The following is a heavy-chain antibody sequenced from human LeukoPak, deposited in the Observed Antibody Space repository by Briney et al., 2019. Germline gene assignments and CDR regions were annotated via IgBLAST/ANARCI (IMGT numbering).Heavy chain of an antibody. V-gene: IGHV3-30*02. Sequence: GGSLRLSCAASGFIFSSFGMHWVRQAPGKGVEGVAFIQDDESNKFYADSVKGRFTISRDNSKNTLFLQMNSLRPEDTALYYCAKQMVERPHYYYMDVWGKGTTVTVSS. CDR1: GFIFSSFG. CDR2: IQDDESNK. J-gene: IGHJ6*03. D-gene: IGHD2-15*01. CDR3: AKQMVERPHYYYMDV.